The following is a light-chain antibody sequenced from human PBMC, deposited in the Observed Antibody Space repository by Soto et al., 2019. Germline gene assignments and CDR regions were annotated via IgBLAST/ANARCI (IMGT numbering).Light chain of an antibody. J-gene: IGKJ1*01. V-gene: IGKV4-1*01. CDR2: WAS. CDR3: HQYYSLTPPWT. Sequence: DIVMTQSPDSLAVALGETATINCKSSQSLLYSANKKNYLAWYQQKPGQPPKLLLYWASTRESGVPDRFNGGGSGTDFPLTISGLQAEDVAVYYCHQYYSLTPPWTFGQGTKVEV. CDR1: QSLLYSANKKNY.